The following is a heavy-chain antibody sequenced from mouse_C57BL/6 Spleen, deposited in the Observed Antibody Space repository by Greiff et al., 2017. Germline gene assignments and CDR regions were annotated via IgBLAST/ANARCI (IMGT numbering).Heavy chain of an antibody. V-gene: IGHV1-76*01. CDR1: SYTFTDYY. CDR2: IYPGSGNT. J-gene: IGHJ2*01. D-gene: IGHD3-3*01. Sequence: VKLMESGAELVRPGASVKLSCKASSYTFTDYYINWVKQRPGQGLEWIARIYPGSGNTYYNEKFKGKATLTAEKSSSTAYMQLSSLTSEDSAVYFCAREGPGFDYWGQGTTLTVSS. CDR3: AREGPGFDY.